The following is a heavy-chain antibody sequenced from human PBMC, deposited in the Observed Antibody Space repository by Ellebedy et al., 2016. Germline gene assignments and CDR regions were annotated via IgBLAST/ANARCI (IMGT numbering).Heavy chain of an antibody. J-gene: IGHJ4*02. D-gene: IGHD3-22*01. CDR2: IKQDGSEK. Sequence: GGSLRLSCAASGFTFSSYWMSWVRQAPGKGLEWVANIKQDGSEKYYVDSVKGRFTISRDNAKNSLYLQMNSLRAEDTAVYYCARDEGYRDSSGYYFPHYYFDYWGQGTLVTVSS. CDR3: ARDEGYRDSSGYYFPHYYFDY. V-gene: IGHV3-7*01. CDR1: GFTFSSYW.